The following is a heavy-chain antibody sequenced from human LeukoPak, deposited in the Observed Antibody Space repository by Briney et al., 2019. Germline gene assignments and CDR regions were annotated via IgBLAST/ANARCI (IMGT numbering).Heavy chain of an antibody. CDR1: GYTFTSYY. J-gene: IGHJ4*02. V-gene: IGHV1-46*01. Sequence: ASVKVSCKASGYTFTSYYMHWVRQAPGQGLEWMGIINPSGGSTSYAQKFQGRVTVTRDTSTSTVYMELSSLRSEDTAVYYCARAAPGQWLVLWGQGTLVTVSS. CDR2: INPSGGST. CDR3: ARAAPGQWLVL. D-gene: IGHD6-19*01.